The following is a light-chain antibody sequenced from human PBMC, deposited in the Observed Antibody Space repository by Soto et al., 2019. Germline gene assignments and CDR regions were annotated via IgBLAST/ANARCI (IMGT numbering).Light chain of an antibody. V-gene: IGLV2-8*01. J-gene: IGLJ1*01. CDR3: SAHGGTKPHV. CDR1: ASDIGGYSF. Sequence: QSVLTQPPSASGSPGQSVAISCTGTASDIGGYSFVSWYQQHPGKAPKLLIYDVNKRHSEVPDRFSGSKSGNTASLTVSGLQAEDEAEYYCSAHGGTKPHVFGTGTKLTVL. CDR2: DVN.